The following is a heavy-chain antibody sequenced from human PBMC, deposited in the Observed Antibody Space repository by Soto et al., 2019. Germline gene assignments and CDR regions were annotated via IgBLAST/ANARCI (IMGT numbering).Heavy chain of an antibody. Sequence: GASVKVSCKASGGTFSSYTISWVRQAPGQGLEWMGRIIPILGIANYAQKFQGRVTITADKSTSTAYMELSSLRSEDTAVYYCARVAPIVANNYHYYGVDVWGQGTTVTVSS. D-gene: IGHD5-12*01. J-gene: IGHJ6*02. CDR3: ARVAPIVANNYHYYGVDV. V-gene: IGHV1-69*02. CDR1: GGTFSSYT. CDR2: IIPILGIA.